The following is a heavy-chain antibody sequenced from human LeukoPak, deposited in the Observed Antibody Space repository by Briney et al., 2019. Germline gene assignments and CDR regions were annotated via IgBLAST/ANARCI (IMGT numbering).Heavy chain of an antibody. CDR2: ISPTGGAI. Sequence: PGGSLRLSCAASGFTFSTSAMNWVRQAPGRGLEWVSSISPTGGAIFYADSLRGRFTISRDNAKNSLYLQMNSLRAEDTALYCCASGIRERGFDYWGQGTLVTVSS. J-gene: IGHJ4*02. CDR3: ASGIRERGFDY. V-gene: IGHV3-21*01. CDR1: GFTFSTSA. D-gene: IGHD1-1*01.